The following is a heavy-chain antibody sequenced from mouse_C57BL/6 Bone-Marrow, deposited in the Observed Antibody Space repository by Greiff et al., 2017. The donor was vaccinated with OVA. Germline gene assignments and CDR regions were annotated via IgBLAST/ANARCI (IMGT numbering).Heavy chain of an antibody. Sequence: VNVVESGAELARPGASVKLSCKASGYTFTSYGISWVKQRTGQGLEWIGEIYPRSGNTDYNEKLKGKATLTADKSSSTAYMELRSLTSEDSAVYFCARFTTVVEGDYWCQGATLTVSS. CDR2: IYPRSGNT. CDR3: ARFTTVVEGDY. J-gene: IGHJ2*01. CDR1: GYTFTSYG. D-gene: IGHD1-1*01. V-gene: IGHV1-81*01.